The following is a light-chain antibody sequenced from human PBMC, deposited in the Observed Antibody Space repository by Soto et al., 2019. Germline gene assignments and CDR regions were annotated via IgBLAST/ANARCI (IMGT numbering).Light chain of an antibody. J-gene: IGKJ1*01. V-gene: IGKV3-20*01. CDR1: QTVRNNY. CDR2: DAS. Sequence: EFMLTQSPGTLSLSPGERATLSCRASQTVRNNYLAWYQQKPGQAPRLLIYDASSRATGIPDRFSGSGSGTDFTLTISRLEPEDFAVYYCQQYGNSPPTFGQGTIVDIK. CDR3: QQYGNSPPT.